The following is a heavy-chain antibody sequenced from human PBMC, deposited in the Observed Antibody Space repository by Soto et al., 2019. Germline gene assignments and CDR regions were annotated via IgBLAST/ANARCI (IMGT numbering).Heavy chain of an antibody. J-gene: IGHJ5*02. D-gene: IGHD5-12*01. CDR3: AKDGGRDGYFGNWFDP. V-gene: IGHV1-69*15. CDR1: GGTFSNYA. CDR2: IIPIFGTR. Sequence: QVQLVQSGAEVKKPGSSVKVSCKASGGTFSNYAITWVRQAPGQGLEWLGRIIPIFGTRDYAQKFQGRVTISADESTTTAYMELSSVRSDDTAVYYCAKDGGRDGYFGNWFDPWGQGTLVTVSS.